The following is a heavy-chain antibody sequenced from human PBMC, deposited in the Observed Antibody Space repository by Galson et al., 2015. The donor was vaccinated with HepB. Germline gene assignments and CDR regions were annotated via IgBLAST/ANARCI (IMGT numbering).Heavy chain of an antibody. CDR1: GYTFTSYG. CDR2: ISAYNGNT. Sequence: SVKVSCKASGYTFTSYGISWVRQAPGQGLEWMGWISAYNGNTNYAQKLQGRVTMTTDTSTSTAYMELRSLRSDDTAVYYCARVWLGITIFGVVTSPDYWGQGTLVTVSS. V-gene: IGHV1-18*04. J-gene: IGHJ4*02. D-gene: IGHD3-3*01. CDR3: ARVWLGITIFGVVTSPDY.